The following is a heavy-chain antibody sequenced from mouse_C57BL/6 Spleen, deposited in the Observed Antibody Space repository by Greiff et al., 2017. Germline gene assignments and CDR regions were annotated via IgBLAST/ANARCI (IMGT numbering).Heavy chain of an antibody. J-gene: IGHJ4*01. CDR1: GYSITSGYY. V-gene: IGHV3-6*01. CDR2: ISYDGSN. Sequence: EVQLVESGPGLVKPSQSLSLTCSVTGYSITSGYYWNWIRQFPGNKLEWMGYISYDGSNNYNPSLKNRNSITRDTSKNQFFLKLNSVTTEDTAAYYCAKGRAMDYWGQGTLVTVSS. CDR3: AKGRAMDY.